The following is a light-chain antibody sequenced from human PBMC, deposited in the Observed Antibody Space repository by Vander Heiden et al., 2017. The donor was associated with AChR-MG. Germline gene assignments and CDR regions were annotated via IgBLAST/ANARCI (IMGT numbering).Light chain of an antibody. V-gene: IGKV3-11*01. Sequence: EIVLTQSPVSISVSPGEDVILSCRATQSLSNKFAWFQQHPGQPPRLLVYDTSTRATGVPVRFSGSGSGTDFTLTITGLAPEDFALYYCQQRPSCPRTFG. CDR1: QSLSNK. CDR2: DTS. CDR3: QQRPSCPRT. J-gene: IGKJ1*01.